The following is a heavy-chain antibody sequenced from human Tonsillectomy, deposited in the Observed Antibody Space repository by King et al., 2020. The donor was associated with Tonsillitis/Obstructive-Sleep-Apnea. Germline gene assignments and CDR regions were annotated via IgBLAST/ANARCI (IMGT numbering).Heavy chain of an antibody. V-gene: IGHV3-30*18. CDR1: GFTFSSYG. J-gene: IGHJ6*03. D-gene: IGHD3-3*01. Sequence: VQLVESGGGVVQPGRSLRLSCAASGFTFSSYGMHWVRQAPGKGLEWVAVISYDGSNKYYADSVKGRFTISRDNSKNTLYLKMNSLRAEDTAVYYCAKVLYYDFSPDYYYYYYMDVWGKGTTVTVSS. CDR2: ISYDGSNK. CDR3: AKVLYYDFSPDYYYYYYMDV.